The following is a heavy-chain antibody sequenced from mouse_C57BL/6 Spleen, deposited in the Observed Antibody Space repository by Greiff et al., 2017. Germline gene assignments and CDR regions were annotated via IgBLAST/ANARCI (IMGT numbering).Heavy chain of an antibody. Sequence: VQLQQSGPVLVKPGASVKMSCKASGYTFTDYYMNWVKQSHGKSLEWIGVINPYNGGTSYTQKFKGKATLTVDKSSSTAYMELNSLTSEDSAAYYCARGYDGYRYLDYWGQGTTLTVSS. CDR2: INPYNGGT. CDR3: ARGYDGYRYLDY. V-gene: IGHV1-19*01. CDR1: GYTFTDYY. D-gene: IGHD2-3*01. J-gene: IGHJ2*01.